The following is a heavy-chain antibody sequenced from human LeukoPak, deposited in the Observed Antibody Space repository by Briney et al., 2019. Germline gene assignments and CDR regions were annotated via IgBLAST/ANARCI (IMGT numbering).Heavy chain of an antibody. D-gene: IGHD6-13*01. Sequence: LAGGSLRLSCAASGFTFSSYAMHWVRQAPGKGLEWVAVISYDGSNKYYADSVKGRFTISRDNSKNTLYLQMNSLRAEDTAVYYCARDGWYSSSWYTYYYYYYGMDVWGQGTTVTVSS. CDR1: GFTFSSYA. CDR2: ISYDGSNK. CDR3: ARDGWYSSSWYTYYYYYYGMDV. V-gene: IGHV3-30*04. J-gene: IGHJ6*02.